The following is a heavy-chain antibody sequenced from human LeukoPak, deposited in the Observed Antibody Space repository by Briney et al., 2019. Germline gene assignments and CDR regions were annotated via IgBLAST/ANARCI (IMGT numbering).Heavy chain of an antibody. CDR2: IYWDDDK. CDR1: GFSLSTSGVG. Sequence: ESGPTLVRPTQTLTLTCTFSGFSLSTSGVGVGWIRQPPGKALEWLALIYWDDDKRYSPSLKGRLTITKDTSKNQVVLTMTNMDPVDTATYYCAHQCSSSWYGWFDPWGQGTLVTVSS. CDR3: AHQCSSSWYGWFDP. J-gene: IGHJ5*02. V-gene: IGHV2-5*02. D-gene: IGHD6-13*01.